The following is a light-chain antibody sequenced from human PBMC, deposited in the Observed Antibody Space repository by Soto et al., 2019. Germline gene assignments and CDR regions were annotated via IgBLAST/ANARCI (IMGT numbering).Light chain of an antibody. V-gene: IGKV1-39*01. J-gene: IGKJ2*01. CDR1: RPISNY. Sequence: DIQMTQSPSSLSASVGDRVTITCRASRPISNYLNWYQQRPGKAPKLMIYVASVLQSGVPSRFSGGGYGTDFTLTISSLQPEDFATYYCQQSYNTPRTVGQGTRLDIQ. CDR3: QQSYNTPRT. CDR2: VAS.